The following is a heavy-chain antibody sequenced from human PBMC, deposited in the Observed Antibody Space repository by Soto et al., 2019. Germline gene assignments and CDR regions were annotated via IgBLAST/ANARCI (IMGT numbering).Heavy chain of an antibody. D-gene: IGHD2-15*01. J-gene: IGHJ6*02. CDR3: AREGLGYCSGGSCYPPPYYYGMDV. Sequence: QVQLVQSGAEVKKPGASVKVSCKASGYTFTSYGISWVRQAPGQGLEWMGWISAYNGNTNYAQKLQGRVTMTTDTSTSKAYMELRSLRSDDTAVYYCAREGLGYCSGGSCYPPPYYYGMDVWGQGTKVTVSS. V-gene: IGHV1-18*01. CDR2: ISAYNGNT. CDR1: GYTFTSYG.